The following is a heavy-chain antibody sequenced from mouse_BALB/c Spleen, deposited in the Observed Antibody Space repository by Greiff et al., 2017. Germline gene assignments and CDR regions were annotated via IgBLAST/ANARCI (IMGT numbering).Heavy chain of an antibody. D-gene: IGHD1-1*01. CDR1: GFSLTSYG. CDR3: ARKDCGSSYGFAY. J-gene: IGHJ3*01. CDR2: IWGGGST. Sequence: QVQLQQSGPGLVQPSQSLSITCTVSGFSLTSYGVHWVRQSPGKGLEWLGVIWGGGSTDYNAAFISSLSISKDNSKSQVFFKMNSLQADDTAIYYCARKDCGSSYGFAYWGQGTLVTVSA. V-gene: IGHV2-4-1*01.